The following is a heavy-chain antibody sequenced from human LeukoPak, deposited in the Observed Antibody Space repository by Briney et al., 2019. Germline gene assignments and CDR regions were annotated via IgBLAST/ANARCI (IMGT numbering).Heavy chain of an antibody. D-gene: IGHD3-10*01. V-gene: IGHV4-38-2*01. Sequence: SETLSLTCAVSGYSISSGYYWGWIRQPPGKGLEWIGSIYHSGSTYYNPSLKSRVTISVDTSKNQFSLKLSSVIAADTAVYYCAADYYGSGPFDYWGQGTLVTVSS. J-gene: IGHJ4*02. CDR2: IYHSGST. CDR1: GYSISSGYY. CDR3: AADYYGSGPFDY.